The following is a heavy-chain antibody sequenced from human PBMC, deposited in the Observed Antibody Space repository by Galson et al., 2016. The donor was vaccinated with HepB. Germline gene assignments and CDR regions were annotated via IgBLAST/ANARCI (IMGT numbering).Heavy chain of an antibody. Sequence: SVKVSCKASGYIFTSYDINWVRQGTGQGLEWMGWMNPDNGNTGYAQKFQGRVTLTRNTSITTAYLELSGLRSEDTAVYFCARGRVADFDPWGQGTLVTVSS. CDR2: MNPDNGNT. CDR3: ARGRVADFDP. V-gene: IGHV1-8*01. CDR1: GYIFTSYD. J-gene: IGHJ5*02. D-gene: IGHD3-3*01.